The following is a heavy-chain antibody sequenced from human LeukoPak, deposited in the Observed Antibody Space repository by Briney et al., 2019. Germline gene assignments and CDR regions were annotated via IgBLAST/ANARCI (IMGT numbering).Heavy chain of an antibody. V-gene: IGHV1-69*05. CDR1: GGTFSSYA. D-gene: IGHD2-15*01. CDR3: ARESAYCSGGSCYHDAFDI. CDR2: IIPIFGTA. Sequence: SVKVSCKAPGGTFSSYAISWVRQAPGQGPEWMGRIIPIFGTANYAQKFQGRVTITTDESTSTAYMELSSLRSEDTAVYYCARESAYCSGGSCYHDAFDIWGQGTMVTVSS. J-gene: IGHJ3*02.